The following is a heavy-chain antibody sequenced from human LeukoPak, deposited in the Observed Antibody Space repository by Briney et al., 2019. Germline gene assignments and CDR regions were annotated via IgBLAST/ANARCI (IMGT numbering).Heavy chain of an antibody. CDR2: INHSGST. CDR3: ARETRGLIVVVSRGAFDI. Sequence: SETLSLTCAVYGGSFSGYYWSWIRQPPGKGLEWIGEINHSGSTNHNPSLKSRVTISVDTSKNQFSLKLSSVTAADTAVYYCARETRGLIVVVSRGAFDIWGQGTMVTVSS. CDR1: GGSFSGYY. J-gene: IGHJ3*02. D-gene: IGHD2-21*01. V-gene: IGHV4-34*01.